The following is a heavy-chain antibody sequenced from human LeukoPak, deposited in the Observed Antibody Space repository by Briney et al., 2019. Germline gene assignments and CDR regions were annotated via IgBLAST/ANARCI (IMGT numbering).Heavy chain of an antibody. Sequence: ASVKVSCKASGYTFTGYYMHWVRQAPGQGLEWMGRINPNSGGTNYAQKFQGRVTMTRDTSISTAYMELSSLRSGDTAVYYCAASEKRITIFGVVVWFDPWGQGTLVTVSS. CDR1: GYTFTGYY. J-gene: IGHJ5*02. V-gene: IGHV1-2*06. CDR2: INPNSGGT. D-gene: IGHD3-3*01. CDR3: AASEKRITIFGVVVWFDP.